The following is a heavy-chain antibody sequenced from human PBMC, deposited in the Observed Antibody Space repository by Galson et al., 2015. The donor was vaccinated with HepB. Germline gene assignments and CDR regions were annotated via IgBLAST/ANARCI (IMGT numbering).Heavy chain of an antibody. CDR3: ARAGSQDAFDI. CDR2: ISSSSAYI. J-gene: IGHJ3*02. Sequence: SLRLSCAASGFTFSTYSMNWVRQAPGKGLEWVSSISSSSAYIYYADSMKGRFTISRDNAKNSLYLQMNSLRAEDTAVYYCARAGSQDAFDIWGQGTMVTVSS. V-gene: IGHV3-21*01. CDR1: GFTFSTYS.